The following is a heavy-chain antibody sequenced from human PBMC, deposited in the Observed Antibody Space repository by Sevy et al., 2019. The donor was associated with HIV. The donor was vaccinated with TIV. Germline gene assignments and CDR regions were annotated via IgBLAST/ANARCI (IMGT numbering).Heavy chain of an antibody. CDR2: ISASGGCT. V-gene: IGHV3-23*01. CDR3: AKDASSSWTGGTFQH. CDR1: GFIFSGYV. D-gene: IGHD6-13*01. Sequence: GGSLRLSCAASGFIFSGYVVSWVRQAPGKGLEWVSGISASGGCTYYADSVKGRFTVSRDNSKNTLYLEMNSLRAEDTAVYYCAKDASSSWTGGTFQHWGQGTLVTVSS. J-gene: IGHJ1*01.